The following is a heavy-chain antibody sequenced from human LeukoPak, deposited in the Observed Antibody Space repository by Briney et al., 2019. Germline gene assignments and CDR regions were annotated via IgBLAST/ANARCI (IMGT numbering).Heavy chain of an antibody. CDR2: IYYSGST. CDR1: GVSISSYY. V-gene: IGHV4-59*08. CDR3: ARGLITFGGVIANNWFDP. J-gene: IGHJ5*02. Sequence: SETLSLTCTVSGVSISSYYWSWIRQPPGKGLEWIGYIYYSGSTNYNPSLKSRVTISVDTSKNQFSLKLSSVTAADTAVYYCARGLITFGGVIANNWFDPWGQGTLVTVSS. D-gene: IGHD3-16*02.